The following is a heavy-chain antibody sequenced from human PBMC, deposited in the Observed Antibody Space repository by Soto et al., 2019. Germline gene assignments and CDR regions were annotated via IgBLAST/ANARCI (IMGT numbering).Heavy chain of an antibody. V-gene: IGHV4-30-4*01. CDR3: ARGRYCLTGRCFPNWFDS. Sequence: QVQLLESGPGLVKPSQTLSLTCSVSGDSISTVDYFWAWIRQPPGQALEYIGYIYRSATTYFNPSFESRVAITLATSKSKFSLNVTSVTAADTAVYFCARGRYCLTGRCFPNWFDSWGQGALVTVSS. CDR1: GDSISTVDYF. J-gene: IGHJ5*01. D-gene: IGHD2-15*01. CDR2: IYRSATT.